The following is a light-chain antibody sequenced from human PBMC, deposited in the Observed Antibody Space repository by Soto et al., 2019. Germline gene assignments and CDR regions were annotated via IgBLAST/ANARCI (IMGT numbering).Light chain of an antibody. V-gene: IGLV1-44*01. J-gene: IGLJ1*01. Sequence: QSVLPQPPSASGTPGQRVTISCSGSSSNIGSNTVNWYHHLPGTAPKLLIYSNNQRPSGVPDRFSGSKSGTSASLAISGLQSEDEADYYCAAWDDSLNGQVFGTGTKLTVL. CDR3: AAWDDSLNGQV. CDR2: SNN. CDR1: SSNIGSNT.